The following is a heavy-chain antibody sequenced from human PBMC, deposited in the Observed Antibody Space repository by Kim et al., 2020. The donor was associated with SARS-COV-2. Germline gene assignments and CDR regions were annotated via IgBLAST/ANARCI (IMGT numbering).Heavy chain of an antibody. CDR1: GFTFSSYS. Sequence: RGSLRLSCAASGFTFSSYSMNWVRQAPGKGLEWVSSISSSSSYIYYADSVKGRFTISRDNAKNSLYLQMNSLRAEDTAVYYCARDRLGEFYGMDVWGQGNTVTVSS. D-gene: IGHD3-10*01. V-gene: IGHV3-21*01. J-gene: IGHJ6*02. CDR3: ARDRLGEFYGMDV. CDR2: ISSSSSYI.